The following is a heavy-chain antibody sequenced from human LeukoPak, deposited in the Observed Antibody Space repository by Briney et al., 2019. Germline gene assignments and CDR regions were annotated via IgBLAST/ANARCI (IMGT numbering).Heavy chain of an antibody. D-gene: IGHD7-27*01. Sequence: GPLSPSCAASGFTYRNYSMHWVRRAPGKGLEWVTFIRNDGSGKYDAVSVRGRFTISRDDSKNTLYLQMNSLRAEDTAVYHCVQDRDWGFGYWGRGTLVTVSS. CDR2: IRNDGSGK. CDR1: GFTYRNYS. J-gene: IGHJ4*02. V-gene: IGHV3-30*02. CDR3: VQDRDWGFGY.